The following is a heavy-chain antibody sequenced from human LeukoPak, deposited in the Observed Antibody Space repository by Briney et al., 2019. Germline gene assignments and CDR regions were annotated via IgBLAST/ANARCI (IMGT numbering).Heavy chain of an antibody. V-gene: IGHV4-59*01. Sequence: SETLSLTCTVSGGSISSYYWSWIRQPPGKGLEWIGYIYYSGSTNYNPSLKSRVTISVDTSKNQFSLKLSSVTAADTAVYYCASDLRGLAAAGSWYWFDPWGQGTLVTVSS. CDR1: GGSISSYY. CDR2: IYYSGST. J-gene: IGHJ5*02. CDR3: ASDLRGLAAAGSWYWFDP. D-gene: IGHD6-13*01.